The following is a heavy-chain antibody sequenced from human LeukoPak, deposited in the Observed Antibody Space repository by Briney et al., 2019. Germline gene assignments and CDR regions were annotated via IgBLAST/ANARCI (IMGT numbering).Heavy chain of an antibody. Sequence: SETLSLTCTVSGGSISSSSYCWGWIRQPPGKGLEWIGEIYYSGRTYQNPSLRSRVSMSVDTSKNHFSLELHSVTATDTAVYYCARRRYYDSTGYFDWGRGSLVTVPS. D-gene: IGHD3-22*01. CDR2: IYYSGRT. J-gene: IGHJ1*01. CDR1: GGSISSSSYC. CDR3: ARRRYYDSTGYFD. V-gene: IGHV4-39*01.